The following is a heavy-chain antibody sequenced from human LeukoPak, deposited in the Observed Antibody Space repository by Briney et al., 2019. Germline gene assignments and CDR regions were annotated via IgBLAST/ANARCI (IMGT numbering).Heavy chain of an antibody. Sequence: ASVKVSCKASGYTFTSYYMHWVRQAPGQGLEWMGIINPSGGSTSYAQKFQGRVTMTRDTSISTAHMEMSRLRSDDTAVYYCARANFLYCSSTTCLFDYWGQGTLVTVSS. V-gene: IGHV1-46*01. J-gene: IGHJ4*02. CDR3: ARANFLYCSSTTCLFDY. CDR1: GYTFTSYY. CDR2: INPSGGST. D-gene: IGHD2-2*01.